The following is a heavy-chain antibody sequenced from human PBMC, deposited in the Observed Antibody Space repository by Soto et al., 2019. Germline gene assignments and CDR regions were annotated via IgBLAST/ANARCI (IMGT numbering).Heavy chain of an antibody. CDR3: ARDSAAHGPVFDY. D-gene: IGHD6-13*01. CDR2: ISTSNGDT. CDR1: GYTFSTYG. Sequence: GASVKVSCKASGYTFSTYGISWVRQAPGQGLEWMAWISTSNGDTHYAQKVQDRVSMTTDRFTSTAYMELRSLRSDDTAIYYCARDSAAHGPVFDYWRQGTLVTVSS. J-gene: IGHJ4*02. V-gene: IGHV1-18*04.